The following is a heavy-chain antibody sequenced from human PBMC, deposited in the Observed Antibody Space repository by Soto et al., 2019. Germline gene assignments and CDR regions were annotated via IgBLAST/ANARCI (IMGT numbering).Heavy chain of an antibody. CDR3: VRGTYCVTVDACHRYFYA. CDR1: GGSLNSDSYY. V-gene: IGHV4-30-4*01. J-gene: IGHJ5*02. Sequence: QVRLQESGPGLVKPSQTLSLTCTVSGGSLNSDSYYWGWIRQPPGKGLAWIGYIYSSGSTYSNPSLMRPFARSVDTSQIHVSLTLTSVSAAYSSVYFCVRGTYCVTVDACHRYFYAWGQGIPVAVSS. CDR2: IYSSGST. D-gene: IGHD2-21*01.